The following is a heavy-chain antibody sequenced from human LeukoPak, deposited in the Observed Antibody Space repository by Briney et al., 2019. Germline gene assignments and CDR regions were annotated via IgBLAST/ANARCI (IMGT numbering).Heavy chain of an antibody. V-gene: IGHV1-69*04. CDR3: ARVSAGAAAGHPFDY. CDR1: GGTFSSYA. Sequence: VASVKVSCKASGGTFSSYAISWVRQAPGQGLEWMGRIIPILGIANYAQKFQGRVTITADKSTSTAYMELSSLRSEDTAVYYCARVSAGAAAGHPFDYWGQGTLVTVSS. J-gene: IGHJ4*02. D-gene: IGHD6-13*01. CDR2: IIPILGIA.